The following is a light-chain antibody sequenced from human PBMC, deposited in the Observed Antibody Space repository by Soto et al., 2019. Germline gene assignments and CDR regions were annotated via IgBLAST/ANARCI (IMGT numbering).Light chain of an antibody. CDR1: QSISIY. Sequence: DIQMTQSPSSLSASVGDRVTITCRASQSISIYLNWYQQKPGKAPKVLIYTASSLQSGAPSRFSGIGSGTDFTLSISSLQPEDFATYYCQQTYSGPLTFGGGTKVDIK. CDR2: TAS. J-gene: IGKJ4*01. V-gene: IGKV1-39*01. CDR3: QQTYSGPLT.